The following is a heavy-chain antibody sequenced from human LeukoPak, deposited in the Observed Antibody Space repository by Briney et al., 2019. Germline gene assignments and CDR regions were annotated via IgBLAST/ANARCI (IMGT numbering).Heavy chain of an antibody. D-gene: IGHD6-19*01. CDR2: ISAYNGNT. Sequence: ASVKVSCKASGYTFTSYGISWVRQAPGQGLEWMGWISAYNGNTNYAQKLQGRVTMTTDTSTSTAYMELRSLRSDATAVYYCARTPDTGFDSSGWHFEEYAFDIWGQGTMVTVSS. J-gene: IGHJ3*02. CDR3: ARTPDTGFDSSGWHFEEYAFDI. V-gene: IGHV1-18*04. CDR1: GYTFTSYG.